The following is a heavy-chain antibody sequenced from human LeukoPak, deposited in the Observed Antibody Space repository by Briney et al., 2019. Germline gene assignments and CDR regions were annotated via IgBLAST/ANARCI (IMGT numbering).Heavy chain of an antibody. CDR3: AKGRVWGSYRLGYFDY. CDR2: IWYDGSNK. D-gene: IGHD3-16*02. Sequence: PGRSLRLSCAASGFTFSSYGMHWVRQAPGKGLEWVAVIWYDGSNKYYADSVKGRFTISRDNSKNTLYLQMNSLRAEDTAVYYCAKGRVWGSYRLGYFDYWGQGTLVTVSS. CDR1: GFTFSSYG. V-gene: IGHV3-33*06. J-gene: IGHJ4*02.